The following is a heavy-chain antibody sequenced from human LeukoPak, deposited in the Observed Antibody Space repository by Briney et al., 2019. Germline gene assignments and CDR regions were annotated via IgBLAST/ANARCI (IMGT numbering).Heavy chain of an antibody. D-gene: IGHD4-23*01. CDR3: AKPRWSGTDGGTFFDY. CDR2: ISYDGSNK. CDR1: GFTFSSYA. Sequence: PGGSLRLSCAASGFTFSSYAMHWVRQAPGKGLEWVAVISYDGSNKYYADSVKGRFTISRDNSKNTLYLQMNSLRAEDTAVYYCAKPRWSGTDGGTFFDYWGQGTLVTVSS. J-gene: IGHJ4*02. V-gene: IGHV3-30-3*02.